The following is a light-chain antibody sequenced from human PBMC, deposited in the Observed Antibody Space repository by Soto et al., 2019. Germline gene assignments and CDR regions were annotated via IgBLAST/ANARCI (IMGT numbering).Light chain of an antibody. Sequence: EIVLTQSPATLFLSPGERATLSCGASQRVSSSYLAWYQQKPGLAPRLLILDASTRATGIPDRFSGSGSGTDFILTISSLEPEDFAVYYCQQYGRPPLTFGGGTKVEIK. CDR3: QQYGRPPLT. CDR2: DAS. V-gene: IGKV3D-20*01. CDR1: QRVSSSY. J-gene: IGKJ4*01.